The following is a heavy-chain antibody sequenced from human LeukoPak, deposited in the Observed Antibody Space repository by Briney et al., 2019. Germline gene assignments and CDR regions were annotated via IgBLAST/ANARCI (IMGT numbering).Heavy chain of an antibody. CDR2: ISSSGSTI. J-gene: IGHJ4*02. D-gene: IGHD3-10*01. CDR1: GFTFSTYE. V-gene: IGHV3-48*03. Sequence: PGGSLRLSCAASGFTFSTYEMNWVCQAPGKGLEWVSYISSSGSTIYYADSVKGRFTISRDNAKNSLYLQMNSQRVEDTAVYYCARRGLYFDYWGQGTLVTVSS. CDR3: ARRGLYFDY.